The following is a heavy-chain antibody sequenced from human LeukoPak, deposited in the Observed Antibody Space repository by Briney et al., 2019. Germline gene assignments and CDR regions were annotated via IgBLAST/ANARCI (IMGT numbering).Heavy chain of an antibody. CDR1: GFTFSSYA. V-gene: IGHV3-23*01. CDR2: ISGSGGST. J-gene: IGHJ4*02. CDR3: AKRGSGWYHPRPYFDY. D-gene: IGHD6-19*01. Sequence: GGSLRLSCAASGFTFSSYAMSWVRQAPGKGLEWVSAISGSGGSTYYADSVKGRFTISRDNSKNTLYLQMNSLRAEDTAVYYCAKRGSGWYHPRPYFDYWGQGTLVTVSS.